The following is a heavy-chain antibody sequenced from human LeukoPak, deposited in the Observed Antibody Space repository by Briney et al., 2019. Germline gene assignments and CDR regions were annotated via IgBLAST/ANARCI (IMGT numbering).Heavy chain of an antibody. CDR2: IKQDGSAK. V-gene: IGHV3-7*01. CDR3: ARGGDDDFDLGDY. J-gene: IGHJ4*02. CDR1: GFTFSRYW. Sequence: PGGSLRLSCAASGFTFSRYWMSWARQAPGKGLEWVANIKQDGSAKYYVDSVKGRFTISRDNAKNSMYLQMNSLRAEDTAVYYCARGGDDDFDLGDYWGQGTLVTVSS. D-gene: IGHD4-17*01.